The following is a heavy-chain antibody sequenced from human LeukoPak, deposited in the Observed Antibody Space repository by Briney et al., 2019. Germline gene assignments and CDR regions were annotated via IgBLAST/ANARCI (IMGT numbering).Heavy chain of an antibody. V-gene: IGHV5-51*01. Sequence: GESLQISCKGSGYSFTSYWIGWVRQMPGKGLEWMGIIYPGDSDTRYSPSFQGQVTISADKSISTAYLQWSSLKASDTAMYYCAGSNTYDFWSGPRTGAFDIWGQGTMVTVSS. CDR2: IYPGDSDT. D-gene: IGHD3-3*01. J-gene: IGHJ3*02. CDR3: AGSNTYDFWSGPRTGAFDI. CDR1: GYSFTSYW.